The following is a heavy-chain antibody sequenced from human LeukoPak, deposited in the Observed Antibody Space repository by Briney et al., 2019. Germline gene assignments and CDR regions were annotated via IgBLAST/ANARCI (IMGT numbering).Heavy chain of an antibody. J-gene: IGHJ4*02. CDR2: SDYRGST. V-gene: IGHV4-39*01. D-gene: IGHD4-17*01. CDR3: ARLRTGDYGDYFDY. CDR1: GGSIRSSSSS. Sequence: SETLSLTCTVSGGSIRSSSSSWGWVRQPPGKGLEWIGSSDYRGSTNYKASLRSRVTISVDTSKNQFFLKVTSVTAADTAVYYCARLRTGDYGDYFDYWGQGTLVTVSS.